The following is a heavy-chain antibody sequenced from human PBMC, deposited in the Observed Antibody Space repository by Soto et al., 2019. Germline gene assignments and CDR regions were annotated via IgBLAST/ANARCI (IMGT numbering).Heavy chain of an antibody. CDR1: GFTFSIYT. D-gene: IGHD3-3*01. CDR3: ARHYTTSRVGAWFDP. Sequence: EVQLVESGGGLAQPGGSLRLSCEAAGFTFSIYTMNWVRQAPAKGLEWVSYITAASDTIYYADSVKGRFTISRDNAKNSLYLQMNSLRDEDTAVYYCARHYTTSRVGAWFDPWGQGTLVTVSS. CDR2: ITAASDTI. V-gene: IGHV3-48*02. J-gene: IGHJ5*02.